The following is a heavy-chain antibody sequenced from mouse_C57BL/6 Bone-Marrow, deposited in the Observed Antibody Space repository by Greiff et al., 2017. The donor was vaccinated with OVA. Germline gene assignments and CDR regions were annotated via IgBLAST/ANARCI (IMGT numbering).Heavy chain of an antibody. Sequence: EVMLVESGGDLVKPGGSLKLSCAASGFTFSSYGMSWVRQTPDKRLEWVATISSGGSSTYYPDSVKGRFTISRDNAKNTLYLQMSSLKSEDTAMYYCARRVSFDYWGQGTTLTVSS. V-gene: IGHV5-6*02. CDR1: GFTFSSYG. CDR3: ARRVSFDY. CDR2: ISSGGSST. J-gene: IGHJ2*01.